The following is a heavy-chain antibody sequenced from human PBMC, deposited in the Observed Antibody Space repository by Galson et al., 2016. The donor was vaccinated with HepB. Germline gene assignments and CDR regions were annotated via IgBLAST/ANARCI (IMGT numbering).Heavy chain of an antibody. D-gene: IGHD3-16*01. CDR3: ARNGDLYYFDS. J-gene: IGHJ4*02. CDR1: GGSIRGGDHY. V-gene: IGHV4-31*03. Sequence: TLSLTCTVSGGSIRGGDHYWSWVRQHPGKGLEWIGNIYDSGSTYYNPSLQSRVAISVDTSKNQFSLKLRSVTAADTAVYYCARNGDLYYFDSWGQGTLVTVSS. CDR2: IYDSGST.